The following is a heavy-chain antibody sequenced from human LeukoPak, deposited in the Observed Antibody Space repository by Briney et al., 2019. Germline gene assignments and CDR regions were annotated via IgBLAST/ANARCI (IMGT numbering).Heavy chain of an antibody. V-gene: IGHV4-31*03. J-gene: IGHJ5*02. Sequence: SETLSLTCTVSGGSISGSLYYWTWVRQLPGKGPEWIGFVHYLGTAFYNPSLKTRVTIAVDTSKNQFSLRLNSVTAADTAVYFCARRGIEAAGTYLDPWGQGILVTVSS. CDR2: VHYLGTA. CDR1: GGSISGSLYY. D-gene: IGHD1-1*01. CDR3: ARRGIEAAGTYLDP.